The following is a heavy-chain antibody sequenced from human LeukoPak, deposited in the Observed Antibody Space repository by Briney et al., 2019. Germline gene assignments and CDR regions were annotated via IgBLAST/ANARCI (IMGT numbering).Heavy chain of an antibody. CDR1: GGSISSHY. J-gene: IGHJ4*02. CDR2: INHSGST. Sequence: PSETLSLTCSVSGGSISSHYWSWIRQPPGKGLEWIGEINHSGSTNYNPSLKSRVTISVDTSKNQFSLKLSSVTAADTAVYYRASHHDYTPFGYWGQGTLVTVSS. V-gene: IGHV4-34*01. CDR3: ASHHDYTPFGY. D-gene: IGHD4-11*01.